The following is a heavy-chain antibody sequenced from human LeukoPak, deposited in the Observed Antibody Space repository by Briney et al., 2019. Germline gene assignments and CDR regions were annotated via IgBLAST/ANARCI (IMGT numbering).Heavy chain of an antibody. CDR1: GFTFSSYN. J-gene: IGHJ5*02. CDR2: ISSSSSYI. D-gene: IGHD3-16*01. V-gene: IGHV3-21*04. Sequence: GGSLRLSCVVSGFTFSSYNMNWVRQAPGKGLEWVSSISSSSSYIYYADSVKGRFTISRDNAKNSLYLQMNSLRAEDSALYHCARVRLPYAQNWFDPWGQGTLVTVSS. CDR3: ARVRLPYAQNWFDP.